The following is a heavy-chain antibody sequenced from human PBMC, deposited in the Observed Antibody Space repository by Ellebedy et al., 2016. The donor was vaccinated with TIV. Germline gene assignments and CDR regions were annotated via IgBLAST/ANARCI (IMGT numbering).Heavy chain of an antibody. CDR3: ARDLTVRGGLDWFDP. CDR1: GYTFDSYG. CDR2: ISTYNGDT. D-gene: IGHD3-10*01. Sequence: AASVKVSCKASGYTFDSYGITWVRQAPGQGLEWMGWISTYNGDTQYAQKFQGRVSMTTDVSTSTVYIELRSLRSDDTAVYLCARDLTVRGGLDWFDPWGQGTLVTVSS. V-gene: IGHV1-18*01. J-gene: IGHJ5*02.